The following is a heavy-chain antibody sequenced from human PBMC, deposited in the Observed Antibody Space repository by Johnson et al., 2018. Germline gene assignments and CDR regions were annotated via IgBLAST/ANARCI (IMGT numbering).Heavy chain of an antibody. J-gene: IGHJ6*02. D-gene: IGHD3-22*01. CDR2: ISSRSSYI. V-gene: IGHV3-21*01. CDR3: ARDLFATNYYDTSAQYGMDV. CDR1: GFTFSGYN. Sequence: VQLVQSGGGLGKPGGSLRLSCAASGFTFSGYNMNWVRQAPGRGLEWVSSISSRSSYIYYADSLKGRFTISRDNAKNSLYLQMYRLRAEDTAVYYCARDLFATNYYDTSAQYGMDVWGHGTTVTVSS.